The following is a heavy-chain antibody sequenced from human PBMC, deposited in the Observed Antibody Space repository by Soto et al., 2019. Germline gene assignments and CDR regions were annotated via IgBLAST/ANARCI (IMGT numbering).Heavy chain of an antibody. Sequence: ASVKVSCKASGYTFSNYAMHWVRQAPGQRLEWMGWINAGNDNTNYAQKFQERVTITRDMSTSTAYMELSSLRSEDTAVYYCAAGGRGDYIWWSYRSGYYYYYMDVWGKGTTVTVSS. CDR3: AAGGRGDYIWWSYRSGYYYYYMDV. V-gene: IGHV1-3*01. D-gene: IGHD3-16*02. J-gene: IGHJ6*03. CDR1: GYTFSNYA. CDR2: INAGNDNT.